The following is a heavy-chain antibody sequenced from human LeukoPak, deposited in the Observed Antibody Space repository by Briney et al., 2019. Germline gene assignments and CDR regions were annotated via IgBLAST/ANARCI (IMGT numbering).Heavy chain of an antibody. CDR1: GGSISSGSYY. V-gene: IGHV4-61*02. Sequence: PSQTLSLTCTVSGGSISSGSYYWSWIRQPAGKGLEWIGRIYTSGSTNYNPSLKSRVTISVDTSKNLFSLKLSSVTAADTAVYYCARDWGFDYGDYVHYYYMDVWGKGTTVTVSS. CDR3: ARDWGFDYGDYVHYYYMDV. D-gene: IGHD4-17*01. CDR2: IYTSGST. J-gene: IGHJ6*03.